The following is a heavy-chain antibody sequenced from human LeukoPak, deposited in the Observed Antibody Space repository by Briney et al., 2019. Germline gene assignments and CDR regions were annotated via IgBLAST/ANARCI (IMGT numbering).Heavy chain of an antibody. CDR1: GFTFSNYA. Sequence: PGGSLRLSCGASGFTFSNYAMSWVRQAPGKGLEWVSGISDSGSTAFYAASVKGRFTSSRDNPKNTLYLQMNGLRVEDTAVYYCAKDMQTWPRFPDYWGQGTLVTVSS. CDR2: ISDSGSTA. V-gene: IGHV3-23*01. D-gene: IGHD5-12*01. J-gene: IGHJ4*02. CDR3: AKDMQTWPRFPDY.